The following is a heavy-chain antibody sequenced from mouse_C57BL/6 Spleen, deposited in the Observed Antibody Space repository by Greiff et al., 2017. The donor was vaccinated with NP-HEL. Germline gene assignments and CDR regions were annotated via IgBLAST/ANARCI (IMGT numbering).Heavy chain of an antibody. Sequence: VHVKQSGAELVRPGASVKLSCTASGFNIKDDYMHWVKQRPEQGLEWIGWIDPENGDTEYASKFQGKATITADTSSNTAYLQLSSLTSEDTAVYYCTTSDGPPDYWGQGTTLTVSS. CDR3: TTSDGPPDY. CDR2: IDPENGDT. CDR1: GFNIKDDY. D-gene: IGHD3-1*01. V-gene: IGHV14-4*01. J-gene: IGHJ2*01.